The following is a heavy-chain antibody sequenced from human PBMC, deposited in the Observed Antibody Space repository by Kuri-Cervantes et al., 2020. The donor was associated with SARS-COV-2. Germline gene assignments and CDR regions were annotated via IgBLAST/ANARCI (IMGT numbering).Heavy chain of an antibody. CDR2: ISSSSSYI. CDR3: ARDSMTTRDFDY. J-gene: IGHJ4*02. CDR1: GFTFSSYS. V-gene: IGHV3-21*01. Sequence: GESLKISCAASGFTFSSYSMNWVRQAPGKGLEWVSSISSSSSYIYYADSVKGRFTISRDNAKNSQYLQMNSLRAEDTAVYYCARDSMTTRDFDYWGQGTLVTVSS. D-gene: IGHD4-11*01.